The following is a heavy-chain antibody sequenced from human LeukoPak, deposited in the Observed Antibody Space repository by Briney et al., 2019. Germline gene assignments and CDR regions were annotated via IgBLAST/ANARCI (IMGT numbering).Heavy chain of an antibody. V-gene: IGHV3-30*03. CDR2: ISYDGSNK. Sequence: GGSLRLSCAASGFNFRSYWMHWVRQAPGKGLEWVAVISYDGSNKYYADSVKGRFTISRDNSKNTLYLQMNTLRAEDTAVYYCARVRYSSSSHYFDYWGQGTLVTVSS. J-gene: IGHJ4*02. CDR1: GFNFRSYW. CDR3: ARVRYSSSSHYFDY. D-gene: IGHD6-6*01.